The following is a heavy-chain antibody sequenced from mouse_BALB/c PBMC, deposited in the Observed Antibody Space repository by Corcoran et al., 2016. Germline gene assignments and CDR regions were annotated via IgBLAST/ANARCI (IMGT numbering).Heavy chain of an antibody. CDR1: GYTFTNYG. D-gene: IGHD1-1*01. Sequence: QIQLVQSGPELKKPGETVKISCKASGYTFTNYGMNWVKQAPGKGLKWMGWINTYTGEPTYADDFKGRFAFSLETSASTAYLQINNLKNEDTATYFCAGAPLLRYYFDYWGQGTTLTVSS. J-gene: IGHJ2*01. CDR3: AGAPLLRYYFDY. CDR2: INTYTGEP. V-gene: IGHV9-3-1*01.